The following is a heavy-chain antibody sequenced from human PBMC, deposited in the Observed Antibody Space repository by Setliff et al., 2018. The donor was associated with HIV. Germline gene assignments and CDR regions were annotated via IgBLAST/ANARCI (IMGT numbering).Heavy chain of an antibody. J-gene: IGHJ6*03. CDR2: IYYSGSA. Sequence: PSETLSLTCTVSGGSISSGNYYWNWIRQHPDKGLEWIGYIYYSGSACYNPSLKSRVTISLDTSKNQFSLKLTSMTAADTAVYYCAREWRGRYYYYMDVWGKGTTVTVSS. CDR3: AREWRGRYYYYMDV. D-gene: IGHD3-10*01. V-gene: IGHV4-31*03. CDR1: GGSISSGNYY.